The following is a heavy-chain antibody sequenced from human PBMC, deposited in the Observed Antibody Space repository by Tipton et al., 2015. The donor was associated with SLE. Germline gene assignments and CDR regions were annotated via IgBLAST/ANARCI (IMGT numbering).Heavy chain of an antibody. CDR3: ASAPSDFWSSYYDF. CDR1: GGSISSYY. J-gene: IGHJ4*02. Sequence: TLSLTCTVSGGSISSYYWSWIRQSPGKGMEWIGYVYYTGNTNYNPSLKSRVTISIDASKKQFSLKLTSVTAADTARYYCASAPSDFWSSYYDFWGQGILVTVSS. D-gene: IGHD3-3*01. V-gene: IGHV4-59*07. CDR2: VYYTGNT.